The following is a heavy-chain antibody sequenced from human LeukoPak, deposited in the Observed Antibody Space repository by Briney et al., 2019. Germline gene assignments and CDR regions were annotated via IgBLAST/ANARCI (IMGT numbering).Heavy chain of an antibody. D-gene: IGHD3-9*01. V-gene: IGHV1-69*04. CDR2: IIPILGIA. J-gene: IGHJ4*02. CDR3: TYDILTGYYTDY. Sequence: SVKVSCKASGGTFSSYAISWVRQAPGQGLEWMGRIIPILGIANYAQKFQGRVTITADKPTSTAYMELSSLRSEDTAVYYCTYDILTGYYTDYWGQGTLVTVSS. CDR1: GGTFSSYA.